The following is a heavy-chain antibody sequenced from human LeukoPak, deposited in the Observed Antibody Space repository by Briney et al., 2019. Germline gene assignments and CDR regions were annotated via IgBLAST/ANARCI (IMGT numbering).Heavy chain of an antibody. V-gene: IGHV3-23*01. CDR2: IGYGGSDT. CDR3: SKDPARIAVAGCFDY. J-gene: IGHJ4*02. CDR1: GFTLSSYE. Sequence: PGGSLRLSCTVSGFTLSSYEMTWFRQAPGKGLEWVSSIGYGGSDTHYADSVRGRFTVSRDNSKNTLYLQLNSLRAEDTAVYYCSKDPARIAVAGCFDYWGQGTLVTVSS. D-gene: IGHD6-19*01.